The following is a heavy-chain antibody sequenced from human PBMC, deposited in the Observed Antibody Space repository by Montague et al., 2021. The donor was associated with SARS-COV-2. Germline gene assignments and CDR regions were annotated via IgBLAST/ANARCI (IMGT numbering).Heavy chain of an antibody. CDR2: IYYSGST. CDR3: ATTSISRIYY. CDR1: GGSISSYY. J-gene: IGHJ4*02. V-gene: IGHV4-59*01. Sequence: SETLSLTCTVSGGSISSYYWSWIRQPPGKGLEWIGYIYYSGSTDYNPSLKSRVTISVDTSKNQFSLKLSSVTAADTAVYYCATTSISRIYYWGQGTLVTVSS. D-gene: IGHD2-2*01.